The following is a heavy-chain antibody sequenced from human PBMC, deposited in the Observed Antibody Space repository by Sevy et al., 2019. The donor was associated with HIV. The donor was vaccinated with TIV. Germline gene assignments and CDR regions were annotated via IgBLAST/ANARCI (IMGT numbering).Heavy chain of an antibody. CDR1: GFTFSSYW. J-gene: IGHJ3*02. V-gene: IGHV3-7*01. CDR2: IKQGGSEK. CDR3: ARGGDAGAFDI. D-gene: IGHD2-21*02. Sequence: GGSLRLSCAASGFTFSSYWMSWVRQAPGKGLEWVANIKQGGSEKYYVDSVKGRFTISRDNAKNSLYLQMNSLRAEDTAVYYCARGGDAGAFDIWGQGTMVTVSS.